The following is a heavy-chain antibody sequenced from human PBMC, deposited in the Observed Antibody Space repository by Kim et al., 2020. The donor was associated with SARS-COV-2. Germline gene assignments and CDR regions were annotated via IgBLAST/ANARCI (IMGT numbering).Heavy chain of an antibody. V-gene: IGHV1-69*13. J-gene: IGHJ4*02. CDR3: ARSFGSGSYYRWLFY. D-gene: IGHD3-10*01. Sequence: SVKVSCKASGGTFSSYAISWVRQAPGQGLEWMGGIIPIFGTANYAQKFQGRVTITADESTSTAYMELSSLRSEDTAVYYCARSFGSGSYYRWLFYWDQGTLVTVSS. CDR1: GGTFSSYA. CDR2: IIPIFGTA.